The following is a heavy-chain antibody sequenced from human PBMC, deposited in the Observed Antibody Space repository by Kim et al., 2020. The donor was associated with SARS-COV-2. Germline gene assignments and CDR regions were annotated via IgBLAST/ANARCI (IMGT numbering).Heavy chain of an antibody. Sequence: GGSLRLSCAASGFTFSSYAMHWVRQAPGKGLEWVAVISYDGSNKYYADSVKGRFTISRDNSKNTLYLQMNSLRAEDTAVYYCARSRLDYFDYWGQGTPVT. CDR3: ARSRLDYFDY. CDR2: ISYDGSNK. CDR1: GFTFSSYA. D-gene: IGHD4-17*01. V-gene: IGHV3-30*04. J-gene: IGHJ4*02.